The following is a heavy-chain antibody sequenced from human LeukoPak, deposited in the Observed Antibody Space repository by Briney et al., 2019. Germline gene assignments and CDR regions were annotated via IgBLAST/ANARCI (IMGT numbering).Heavy chain of an antibody. J-gene: IGHJ4*02. V-gene: IGHV3-48*03. CDR3: ARDTWYYDSSGSFDY. CDR1: GFTFSSYE. CDR2: ISSSGSTI. D-gene: IGHD3-22*01. Sequence: GGSLRLSCAASGFTFSSYEMNWVRQAPGKWLEWVSYISSSGSTIYYADSVKGRFTISRDNAKNSLYLQMNSLRAEDTAVYYCARDTWYYDSSGSFDYWGQGTLVTVSS.